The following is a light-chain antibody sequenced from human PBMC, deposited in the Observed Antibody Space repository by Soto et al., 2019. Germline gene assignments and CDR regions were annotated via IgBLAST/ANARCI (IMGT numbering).Light chain of an antibody. CDR1: SSDIGGYNF. Sequence: QSVLTQPASVSGCPGQSITISCTGTSSDIGGYNFVSWYQHHPGKAPKLLIHDVSNRPSGVSSRFSGSKSGNTASLTISGLQAEDEADYYCNSYRTVSTYVFGTGTKVTVL. V-gene: IGLV2-14*03. J-gene: IGLJ1*01. CDR2: DVS. CDR3: NSYRTVSTYV.